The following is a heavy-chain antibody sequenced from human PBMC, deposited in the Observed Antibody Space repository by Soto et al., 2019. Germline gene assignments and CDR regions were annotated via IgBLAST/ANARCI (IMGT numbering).Heavy chain of an antibody. V-gene: IGHV4-30-2*01. CDR2: IYHSGGA. Sequence: SQTLPLTCALSGGSISSSGYSWSWIRQPPGKGLEWSGYIYHSGGACYNRSLKSRVTISVDRSKNQFSLKLSSVTAADTAVYYCASWICSGGSCYHDYWGQGTLVTVSS. J-gene: IGHJ4*02. D-gene: IGHD2-15*01. CDR3: ASWICSGGSCYHDY. CDR1: GGSISSSGYS.